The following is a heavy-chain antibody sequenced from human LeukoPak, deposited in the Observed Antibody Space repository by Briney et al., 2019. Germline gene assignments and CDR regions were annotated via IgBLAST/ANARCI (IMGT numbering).Heavy chain of an antibody. CDR2: ISSSSSTI. Sequence: GGSLRLSCAASGFTFSSYSMNWVRRAPGKGLEWVSYISSSSSTIYYADSVKGRFTISRDNTQNSVYLQMSSLRGEDTAVYYCARDVVGSLDYWGQGTLVTVSS. CDR3: ARDVVGSLDY. J-gene: IGHJ4*02. V-gene: IGHV3-48*04. CDR1: GFTFSSYS. D-gene: IGHD1-26*01.